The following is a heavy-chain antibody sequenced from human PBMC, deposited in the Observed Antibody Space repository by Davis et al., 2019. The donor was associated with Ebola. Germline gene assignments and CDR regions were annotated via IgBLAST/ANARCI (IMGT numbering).Heavy chain of an antibody. CDR1: GFTFSSYW. CDR2: IKQDGSEK. D-gene: IGHD5-18*01. V-gene: IGHV3-7*03. J-gene: IGHJ4*02. Sequence: GESLKISCAASGFTFSSYWMSWVRQAPGKGLEWVANIKQDGSEKYCVDSVKGRFTISRDNAKNSLYLQMNSLRAEDTAVYYCARGQRGYSFWGRGTLVLVSS. CDR3: ARGQRGYSF.